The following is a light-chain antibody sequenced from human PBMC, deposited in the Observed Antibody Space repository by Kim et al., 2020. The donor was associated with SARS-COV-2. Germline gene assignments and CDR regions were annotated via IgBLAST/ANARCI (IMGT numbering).Light chain of an antibody. Sequence: ASVKLPRVLRSWHRNYDIAWHQHHPAEGPRFIMNLSSDGCHRRGEWVPARFSGSSSGAERYLIISSLQSEDEAVYYCHTWGTGIRVFGGGTQLTVL. J-gene: IGLJ2*01. V-gene: IGLV4-69*01. CDR3: HTWGTGIRV. CDR1: SWHRNYD. CDR2: LSSDGCH.